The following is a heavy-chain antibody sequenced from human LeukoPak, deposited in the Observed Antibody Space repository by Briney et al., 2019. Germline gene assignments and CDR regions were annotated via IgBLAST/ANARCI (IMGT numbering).Heavy chain of an antibody. Sequence: SETLSLTCTVSGYSISSTYYWGWIRQPPGKGLEWIGSIYHSGSTYYNPSLKSRVTISVDTSKNQFSLKLSSVTAADTAVYYCASLNYYDSSVDYWGQGTLVTVSS. J-gene: IGHJ4*02. CDR1: GYSISSTYY. D-gene: IGHD3-22*01. CDR3: ASLNYYDSSVDY. CDR2: IYHSGST. V-gene: IGHV4-38-2*02.